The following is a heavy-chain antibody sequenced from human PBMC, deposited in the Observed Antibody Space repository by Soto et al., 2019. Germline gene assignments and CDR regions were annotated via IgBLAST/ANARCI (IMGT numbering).Heavy chain of an antibody. D-gene: IGHD6-13*01. J-gene: IGHJ6*02. V-gene: IGHV1-2*02. CDR2: INPNSGGT. CDR1: GYTFTGYY. Sequence: ASVKVSCKASGYTFTGYYMHWVRQAPGQGLEWMRWINPNSGGTNYAQKFQGRVTMTRDTSISTAYMELSRLRSDDTAVYYCARDLISSSWIVYYGMDVWGQGTTVTVSS. CDR3: ARDLISSSWIVYYGMDV.